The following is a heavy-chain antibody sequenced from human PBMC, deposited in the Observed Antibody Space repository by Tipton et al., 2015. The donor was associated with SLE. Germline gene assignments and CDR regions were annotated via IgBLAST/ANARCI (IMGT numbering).Heavy chain of an antibody. Sequence: TLSLTCTVSGGSISRSTYYWGWIRQPPGEGLEWIGNIYYSGSTYYNPSLKSRVTISVDTSKNQFSLNLNSVTAADTAVYHCAACGYEWNWFDPWGQGTLVTVSS. D-gene: IGHD3-22*01. CDR3: AACGYEWNWFDP. CDR1: GGSISRSTYY. CDR2: IYYSGST. V-gene: IGHV4-39*01. J-gene: IGHJ5*02.